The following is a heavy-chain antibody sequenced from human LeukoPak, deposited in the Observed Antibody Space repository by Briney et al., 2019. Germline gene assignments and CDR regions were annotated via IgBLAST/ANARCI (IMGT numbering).Heavy chain of an antibody. CDR3: ARGSTMVRGVIITSVKNWFDP. V-gene: IGHV1-8*01. CDR2: MNPNSGNT. CDR1: GYTFTSYD. Sequence: GASVKVSCKASGYTFTSYDINWVRQATGQGLEWMGWMNPNSGNTGYAQKFQGRVTMTRNTSISTAYMELSSLRSEDTAVYYWARGSTMVRGVIITSVKNWFDPWGQGTLVTVSS. D-gene: IGHD3-10*01. J-gene: IGHJ5*02.